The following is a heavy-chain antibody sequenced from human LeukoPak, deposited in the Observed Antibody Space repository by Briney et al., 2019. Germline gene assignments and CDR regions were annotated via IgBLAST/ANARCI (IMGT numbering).Heavy chain of an antibody. CDR1: GYTFTSYG. D-gene: IGHD5-18*01. CDR2: IIPILGIA. J-gene: IGHJ4*02. V-gene: IGHV1-69*04. Sequence: SVKVSCKASGYTFTSYGISWVRQAPGQGLEWMGRIIPILGIANYAQKFQGRVTITADKSTSTAYMELSSLRSEDTAVYYCASDTASQGYWGQGTLVTVSS. CDR3: ASDTASQGY.